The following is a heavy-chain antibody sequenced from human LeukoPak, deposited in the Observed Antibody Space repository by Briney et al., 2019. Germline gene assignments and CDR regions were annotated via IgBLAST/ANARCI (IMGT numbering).Heavy chain of an antibody. V-gene: IGHV3-23*01. Sequence: GGSLRLSCAASGFTFSSHGMDWVRQASGMGLEWVSGVSPSGDITYYADSVKGRFAISRDNSRNTVYFQLNSLRADDTAVYYCAKDIDWGRFDAWGRGTLVTVSS. CDR3: AKDIDWGRFDA. J-gene: IGHJ2*01. CDR1: GFTFSSHG. CDR2: VSPSGDIT. D-gene: IGHD7-27*01.